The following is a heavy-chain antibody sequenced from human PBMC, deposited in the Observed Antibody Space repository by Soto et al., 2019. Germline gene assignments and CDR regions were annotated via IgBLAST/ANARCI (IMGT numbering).Heavy chain of an antibody. D-gene: IGHD2-15*01. CDR1: GFTFSSYG. Sequence: QVQLVESGGGVVQPGRSLRLSCAASGFTFSSYGMHWVRQAPGKGLEWVAVIWYDGSNKYYADSVKGRFTISRDNSKNSLYLQMKSLRAEDTSVYYCARGLGYCSGGSCYSGSNWFDPWGQGTLVTVSS. J-gene: IGHJ5*02. V-gene: IGHV3-33*01. CDR3: ARGLGYCSGGSCYSGSNWFDP. CDR2: IWYDGSNK.